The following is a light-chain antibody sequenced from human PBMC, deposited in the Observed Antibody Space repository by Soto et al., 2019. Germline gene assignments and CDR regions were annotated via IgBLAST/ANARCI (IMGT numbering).Light chain of an antibody. V-gene: IGKV3-20*01. CDR3: QQYASSPTT. CDR2: GAS. CDR1: QSVSSSY. Sequence: EIVLTQSPGTLSLSPGERATLSCRASQSVSSSYLAWYQQKPDQAPRLLSYGASSRATGIPDRFSGSGSGTDFTLTISRLEHEDVAVYYCQQYASSPTTFGIGTKVEIK. J-gene: IGKJ4*01.